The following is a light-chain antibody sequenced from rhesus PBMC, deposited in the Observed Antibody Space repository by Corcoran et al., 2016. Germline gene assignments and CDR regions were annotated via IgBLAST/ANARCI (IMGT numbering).Light chain of an antibody. CDR3: QQSSNLPLT. CDR1: QNIGTT. Sequence: IVLTQSPAFQSVTLKEKVTITCQASQNIGTTLHWYQQKPDQSPKLHIKFAYQSISGVPSRFIGSGAGTDCTLTINSLEAEDVATYYWQQSSNLPLTFGGGTKVELK. V-gene: IGKV6-55*01. J-gene: IGKJ4*01. CDR2: FAY.